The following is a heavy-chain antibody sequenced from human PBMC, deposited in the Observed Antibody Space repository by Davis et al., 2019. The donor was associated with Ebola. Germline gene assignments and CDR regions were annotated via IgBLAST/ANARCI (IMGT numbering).Heavy chain of an antibody. J-gene: IGHJ6*02. D-gene: IGHD4-17*01. CDR3: ARGLDGDYGMDV. CDR2: MDPNSGNT. Sequence: ASVKVSCKASGYTFASYDINWVRQATGQGLEWMGWMDPNSGNTGYAQMFQDRLTMTRNTSISTAHMELSSLRSEATAIYFCARGLDGDYGMDVWGQGTTVIVS. V-gene: IGHV1-8*01. CDR1: GYTFASYD.